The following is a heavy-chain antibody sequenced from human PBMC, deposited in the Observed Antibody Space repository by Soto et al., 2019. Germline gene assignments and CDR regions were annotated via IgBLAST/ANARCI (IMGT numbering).Heavy chain of an antibody. CDR2: INPKSGGT. J-gene: IGHJ4*02. D-gene: IGHD1-1*01. CDR3: ARRTVPEESTFDY. CDR1: GYTFTGYY. Sequence: QVQLVQSGAEVKKPGASVKVSCKASGYTFTGYYMHWVRQAPGQGLEWIGWINPKSGGTNYAQKLQGRVTMTRDTSISTAYMELSSLRSDDTAVYYCARRTVPEESTFDYWGQGTLVTVSS. V-gene: IGHV1-2*02.